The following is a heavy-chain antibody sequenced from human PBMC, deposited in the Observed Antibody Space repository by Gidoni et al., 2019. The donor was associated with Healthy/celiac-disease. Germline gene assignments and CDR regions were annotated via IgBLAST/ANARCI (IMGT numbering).Heavy chain of an antibody. D-gene: IGHD3-3*01. Sequence: EVQLLESGGGLVQPGGSLRLSCAASGFTFSSYAMSWVRQAPGKGLEWVSAISGSGGSTYYADSVKGRFTISRDNSKNTLYLQMNSLRAEDTAVYYCAKGPITIFGVVMNYFDYWGQGTLVTVSS. CDR1: GFTFSSYA. CDR2: ISGSGGST. CDR3: AKGPITIFGVVMNYFDY. J-gene: IGHJ4*02. V-gene: IGHV3-23*01.